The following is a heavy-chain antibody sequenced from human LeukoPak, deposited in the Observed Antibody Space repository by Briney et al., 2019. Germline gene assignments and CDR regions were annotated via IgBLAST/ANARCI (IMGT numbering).Heavy chain of an antibody. CDR1: GYTFTSYG. Sequence: ASVKVSCKASGYTFTSYGISWVRQAPGQGLEWMGWISAYNGNTNYAQKLQGRVTMITDTSTSTAYMELRSLRSDDTAVYYCARGQVRDSQYGSYSTGVFDYWGQGTLVTVSS. CDR3: ARGQVRDSQYGSYSTGVFDY. V-gene: IGHV1-18*01. D-gene: IGHD1-26*01. J-gene: IGHJ4*02. CDR2: ISAYNGNT.